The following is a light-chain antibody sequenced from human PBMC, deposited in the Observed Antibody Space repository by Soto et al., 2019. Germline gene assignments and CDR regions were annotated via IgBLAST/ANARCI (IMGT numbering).Light chain of an antibody. Sequence: QSALTQPASVSGCPGQSITISCTGTSSDVGGYNYVSWYQQHPGKAPKLLIYDVTNRPSGVSYRFSGSKSGNTASLTISGLQAEDEADYYCSSYTSSITLVFGGGTKLTVL. CDR3: SSYTSSITLV. J-gene: IGLJ3*02. V-gene: IGLV2-14*01. CDR1: SSDVGGYNY. CDR2: DVT.